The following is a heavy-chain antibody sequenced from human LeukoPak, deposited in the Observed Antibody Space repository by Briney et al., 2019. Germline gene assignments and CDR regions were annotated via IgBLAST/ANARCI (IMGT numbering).Heavy chain of an antibody. D-gene: IGHD2-21*02. CDR2: IYYSGST. CDR3: ARERKDCGGDCYDYFDY. V-gene: IGHV4-59*06. Sequence: SETLSLTCTVSGGSISSYYWSWIRQHPGKGLEWIGYIYYSGSTYYNPSLKSRVTISVDTSKNQFSLKLSSVTAADTAVYYCARERKDCGGDCYDYFDYWGQGTLVTVSS. J-gene: IGHJ4*02. CDR1: GGSISSYY.